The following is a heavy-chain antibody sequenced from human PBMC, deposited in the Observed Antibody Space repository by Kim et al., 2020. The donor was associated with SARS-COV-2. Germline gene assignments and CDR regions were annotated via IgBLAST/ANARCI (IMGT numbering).Heavy chain of an antibody. Sequence: SETLSLTCSVSGGSISSSSYYWGWVRQPPGKGLEWVADIYYTGGTYYNPSLKSGVTISVDTYKNQFSLKLSSVTDADTALYYCARDGGSRDGYLIVYFD. V-gene: IGHV4-39*07. D-gene: IGHD3-16*01. J-gene: IGHJ2*01. CDR2: IYYTGGT. CDR3: ARDGGSRDGYLIVYFD. CDR1: GGSISSSSYY.